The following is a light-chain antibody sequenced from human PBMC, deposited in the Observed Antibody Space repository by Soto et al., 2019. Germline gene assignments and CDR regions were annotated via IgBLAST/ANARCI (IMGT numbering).Light chain of an antibody. CDR3: SSYTTSRIRV. V-gene: IGLV2-14*01. CDR2: DVS. Sequence: QSALTQPASVSGSPGQSITISCTGTSSDIGAYNYVSWYQQHPGKAPKLMIYDVSNRPSGLSNRFSGSKSGSTASLTISGLQAEDEADYYCSSYTTSRIRVFGGGTKVTVL. J-gene: IGLJ3*02. CDR1: SSDIGAYNY.